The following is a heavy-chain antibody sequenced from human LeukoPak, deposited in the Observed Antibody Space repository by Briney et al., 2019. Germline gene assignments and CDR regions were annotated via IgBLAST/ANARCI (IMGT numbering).Heavy chain of an antibody. CDR1: GYTFTSYG. D-gene: IGHD3-22*01. CDR2: ISAYNGNT. V-gene: IGHV1-18*01. CDR3: ARNMIVVVTNYYYYYMDV. Sequence: ASVKVSCKASGYTFTSYGISWVRQAPGQGLEWMGWISAYNGNTNYAQKLQGRVTMTTDISTSTAYMELRSLRSDDTAVYYCARNMIVVVTNYYYYYMDVWGKGTTVTISS. J-gene: IGHJ6*03.